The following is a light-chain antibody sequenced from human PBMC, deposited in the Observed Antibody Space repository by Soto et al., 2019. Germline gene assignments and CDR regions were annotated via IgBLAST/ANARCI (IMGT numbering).Light chain of an antibody. CDR2: DVS. CDR1: SSDVGAYNY. CDR3: SSYTTSSTYV. Sequence: QCVLTQPASVSGYPGQSISISCTGASSDVGAYNYVAWCQQHPGKGPKLLIYDVSNRPSGFSSRFSGSKSGNTASLTISGLRAEDEADYFCSSYTTSSTYVFGTGTKVTVL. V-gene: IGLV2-14*01. J-gene: IGLJ1*01.